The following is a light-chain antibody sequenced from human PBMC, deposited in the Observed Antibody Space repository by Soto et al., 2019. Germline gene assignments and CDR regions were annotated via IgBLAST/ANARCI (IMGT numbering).Light chain of an antibody. CDR3: AAWDDSLNGPV. V-gene: IGLV1-44*01. CDR1: SSNIGSHT. J-gene: IGLJ3*02. CDR2: GYN. Sequence: QAVVTQAPSASGTPGQGVSISCSGSSSNIGSHTVNWYQRLPGTAPRLLIFGYNQRPLGVPDRFSGAKSGTSASLAISGLQSEDEAEYYCAAWDDSLNGPVFGGGTKVTVL.